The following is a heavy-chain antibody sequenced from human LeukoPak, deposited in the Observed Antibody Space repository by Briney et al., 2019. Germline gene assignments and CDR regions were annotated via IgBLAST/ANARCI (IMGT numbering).Heavy chain of an antibody. D-gene: IGHD3-3*01. J-gene: IGHJ6*02. V-gene: IGHV4-4*07. CDR3: ARERYDFWSGHDKGMDV. Sequence: SETLSLTCSVSGSSISNSWSWIRQPAGKGLEWIGRFYKGGSTKYNFSLKSRVTMSVDTSKNLFSLKLSSVAAADTAVYYRARERYDFWSGHDKGMDVWGQGTTVTVSS. CDR1: GSSISNS. CDR2: FYKGGST.